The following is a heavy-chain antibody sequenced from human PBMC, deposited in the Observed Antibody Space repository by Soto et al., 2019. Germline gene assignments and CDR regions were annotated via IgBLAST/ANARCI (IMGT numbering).Heavy chain of an antibody. CDR2: IIPIFGTA. CDR1: GGTFSSYA. J-gene: IGHJ2*01. D-gene: IGHD1-26*01. V-gene: IGHV1-69*01. Sequence: QVQLVQSGAEVKKPGSSVKVSCKASGGTFSSYAISWVRQAPGQGLEWMGGIIPIFGTANYAQKFQGRVKITEDEATSTDYMGLSSLRSEDTAVYYCARAPSGGWEQTPGPYWYFDLWGRGTLVTVSS. CDR3: ARAPSGGWEQTPGPYWYFDL.